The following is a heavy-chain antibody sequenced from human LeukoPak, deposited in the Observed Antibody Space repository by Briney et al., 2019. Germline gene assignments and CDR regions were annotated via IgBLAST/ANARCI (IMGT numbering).Heavy chain of an antibody. CDR1: IDSISVSTDH. Sequence: SETLSLTCTLSIDSISVSTDHCRWIRQPPGKGLEWIGIVYPRGATYYNPSLKSRVTISVDTSKNQCCRVLRSVTAIEMDIDGCASQNSSGPASGGQGTLVTVSS. V-gene: IGHV4-39*01. CDR2: VYPRGAT. CDR3: ASQNSSGPAS. J-gene: IGHJ4*02. D-gene: IGHD3-22*01.